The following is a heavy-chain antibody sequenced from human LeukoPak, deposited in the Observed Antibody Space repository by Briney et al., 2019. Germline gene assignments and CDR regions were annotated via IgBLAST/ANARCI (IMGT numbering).Heavy chain of an antibody. CDR2: INPNSGGT. Sequence: ASVKVSCKASGYTFTGYYMHWVRQAPGQGLEWMGWINPNSGGTNYAQKFQGRVTMTRDTSISTAYMELSRLRSDDTAVYYCARYCSGGSCYGRGFDYWGQGTLVTVFS. CDR1: GYTFTGYY. V-gene: IGHV1-2*02. CDR3: ARYCSGGSCYGRGFDY. J-gene: IGHJ4*02. D-gene: IGHD2-15*01.